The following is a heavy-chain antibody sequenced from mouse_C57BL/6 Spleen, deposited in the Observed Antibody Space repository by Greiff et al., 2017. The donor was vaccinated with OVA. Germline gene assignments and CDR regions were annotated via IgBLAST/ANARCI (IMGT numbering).Heavy chain of an antibody. CDR1: GYTFTDYN. Sequence: EVQRVESGPELVKPGASVKMSCKASGYTFTDYNMHWVKQSHGKSLEWIGYINPNNGGTSYNQKFKGKATLTVNKSSSTAYMELRSLTSEDSAVYYCARLLRYYFDYWGQGTTLTVSS. CDR3: ARLLRYYFDY. J-gene: IGHJ2*01. D-gene: IGHD1-1*01. CDR2: INPNNGGT. V-gene: IGHV1-22*01.